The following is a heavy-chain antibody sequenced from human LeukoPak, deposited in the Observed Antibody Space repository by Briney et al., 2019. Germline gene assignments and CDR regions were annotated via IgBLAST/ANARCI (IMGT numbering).Heavy chain of an antibody. CDR2: VYYSGST. J-gene: IGHJ4*02. V-gene: IGHV4-39*07. CDR1: GGSISSANYY. Sequence: SETLSLTCTVSGGSISSANYYWAWIRQPPGKGLEWIGDVYYSGSTYYNPSLKSRVTILVDTSKNQFSLKVTSVTAADTAVYYCAKDEWYSGSLCYWGQGTLVTVSS. CDR3: AKDEWYSGSLCY. D-gene: IGHD1-26*01.